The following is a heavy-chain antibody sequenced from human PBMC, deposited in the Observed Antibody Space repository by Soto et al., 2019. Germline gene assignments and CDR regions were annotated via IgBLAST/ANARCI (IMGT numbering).Heavy chain of an antibody. Sequence: PGGSLRLSCAASGFTFSSYGMHWVRQAPGKGLEWVAVISYDGSNKYYADSVKGRFTISRDNSKNTLYLQMNSLRAEDTAVYYCAKGGWQLRGWFDPWGQGTLVTVSS. CDR1: GFTFSSYG. CDR2: ISYDGSNK. D-gene: IGHD6-13*01. CDR3: AKGGWQLRGWFDP. V-gene: IGHV3-30*18. J-gene: IGHJ5*02.